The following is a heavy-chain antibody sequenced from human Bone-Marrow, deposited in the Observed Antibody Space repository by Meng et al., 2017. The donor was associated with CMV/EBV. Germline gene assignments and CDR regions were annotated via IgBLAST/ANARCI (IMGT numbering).Heavy chain of an antibody. Sequence: SETLSLTCAVYGGSFSGYYWSWIRQPPGKGLEWIGEINHSGSTNYNPSLKSRVTISVDTSKNQFSLKLSSVTAADTAVYYCARDLGQTMPAYWGQGTLVTVSS. J-gene: IGHJ4*02. CDR3: ARDLGQTMPAY. D-gene: IGHD2-2*01. CDR1: GGSFSGYY. CDR2: INHSGST. V-gene: IGHV4-34*01.